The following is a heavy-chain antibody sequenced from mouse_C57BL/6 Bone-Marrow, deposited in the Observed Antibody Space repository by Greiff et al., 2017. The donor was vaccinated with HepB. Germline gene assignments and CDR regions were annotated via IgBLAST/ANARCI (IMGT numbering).Heavy chain of an antibody. J-gene: IGHJ2*01. CDR1: GYSFTDYY. Sequence: EVQLQQSGPELVKPGASVKISCKASGYSFTDYYMNWVKQSHGQGLEWIGIINPNNGTTNYNQKFKGKATLTVDQSSSTAYMQLNSLTSEDSAVSYGASMEFLCGYDGYYFDYWGQGTTLTVSS. V-gene: IGHV1-39*01. CDR3: ASMEFLCGYDGYYFDY. CDR2: INPNNGTT. D-gene: IGHD2-2*01.